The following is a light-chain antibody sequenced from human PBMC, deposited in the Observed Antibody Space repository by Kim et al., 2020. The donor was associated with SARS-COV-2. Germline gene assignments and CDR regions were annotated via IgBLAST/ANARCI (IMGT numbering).Light chain of an antibody. CDR2: GPS. CDR1: QSVSSD. Sequence: VSPGERATLSCRASQSVSSDLVWYQQKPGQPPRLLMYGPSTRATGVSDRFSGSGSGTDFTLTISSLQSEDFAVYFCQQFNNWPITLGQGTRLEIK. J-gene: IGKJ5*01. CDR3: QQFNNWPIT. V-gene: IGKV3-15*01.